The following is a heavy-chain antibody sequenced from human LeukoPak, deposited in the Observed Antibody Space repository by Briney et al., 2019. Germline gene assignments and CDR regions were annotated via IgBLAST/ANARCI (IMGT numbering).Heavy chain of an antibody. Sequence: GESLNISCKGSGYMFTRYWIGWVRQMPGKGLEWIAIIFPGDSDTKYSPSFQGQVTISVDKSINTAYLQWSSLQAADTAMFYCARRDGYNDLDYWGQGTLVTVSS. J-gene: IGHJ4*02. CDR3: ARRDGYNDLDY. CDR2: IFPGDSDT. V-gene: IGHV5-51*01. D-gene: IGHD5-24*01. CDR1: GYMFTRYW.